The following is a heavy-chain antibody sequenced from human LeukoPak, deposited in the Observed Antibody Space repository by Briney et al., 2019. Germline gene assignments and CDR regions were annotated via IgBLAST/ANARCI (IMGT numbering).Heavy chain of an antibody. CDR1: GGSISSSSYY. J-gene: IGHJ6*03. D-gene: IGHD6-19*01. CDR2: IYYSGST. Sequence: PSETLPLTCTVTGGSISSSSYYWGWIRQPPGKGLKWIGSIYYSGSTYYNPSLRSRVTISVNTSKNQFSLKLSSVTAADTAVYYCARGTYRQWLVKADMDVWGKGTTVTISS. CDR3: ARGTYRQWLVKADMDV. V-gene: IGHV4-39*01.